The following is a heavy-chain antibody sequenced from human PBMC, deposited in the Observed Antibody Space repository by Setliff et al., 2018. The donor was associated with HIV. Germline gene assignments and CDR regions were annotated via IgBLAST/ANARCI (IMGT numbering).Heavy chain of an antibody. J-gene: IGHJ5*02. D-gene: IGHD3-22*01. Sequence: ASVKVSCKASGYTFTGYYMHWVRQAPGQGLEWMGCINLNTGNTNYAQKFQGRVIVTRDTSINTAYVELGSLRLGDTAVYFCARGRTYDSSGYIGNWFDPWGQGTLVTVSS. V-gene: IGHV1-2*02. CDR1: GYTFTGYY. CDR2: INLNTGNT. CDR3: ARGRTYDSSGYIGNWFDP.